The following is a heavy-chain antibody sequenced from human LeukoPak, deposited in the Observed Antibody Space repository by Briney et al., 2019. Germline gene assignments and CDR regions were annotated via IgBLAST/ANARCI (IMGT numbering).Heavy chain of an antibody. CDR2: IYHSGST. D-gene: IGHD3-22*01. CDR3: AGTTYYYDSSGSYYFDY. CDR1: GGSISSGGYS. V-gene: IGHV4-30-2*01. J-gene: IGHJ4*02. Sequence: SQTLSLTRAVSGGSISSGGYSWSWIRQPPGKGLEWIGYIYHSGSTYYNPSLKSRVTMSVDTSKNQFSLKLSSVTAADTAVYYCAGTTYYYDSSGSYYFDYWGQGTLVTVSS.